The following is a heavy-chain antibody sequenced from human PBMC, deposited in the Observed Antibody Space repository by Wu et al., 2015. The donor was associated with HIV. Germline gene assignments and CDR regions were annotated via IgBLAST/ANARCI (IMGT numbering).Heavy chain of an antibody. CDR3: ARGLGGVLIPAAFDS. Sequence: VQLQQWGAGLLKPSETLSLTCAVSDGSFRGYYWTWIRQSPGKGLEWIGESNHGGSSNYNPSLKSRVIMSVDTSKNQFSLKLSSVTAADTAVYYCARGLGGVLIPAAFDSWGQGTLVSVSS. D-gene: IGHD2-2*01. J-gene: IGHJ4*02. CDR1: DGSFRGYY. V-gene: IGHV4-34*02. CDR2: SNHGGSS.